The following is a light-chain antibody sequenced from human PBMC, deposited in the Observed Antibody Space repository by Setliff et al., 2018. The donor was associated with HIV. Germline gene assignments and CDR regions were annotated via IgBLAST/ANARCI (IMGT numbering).Light chain of an antibody. CDR2: DAT. CDR3: SSYTNSRTLV. Sequence: QSALTQPASVSGSPGQSITISCTGTSSDIGDTYSVSWYQQHPGKVPKLLIYDATHRPSGVSSRFPASKSGNTASLTISGLQAEDEAGYYCSSYTNSRTLVFGTGTKVTVL. V-gene: IGLV2-14*03. J-gene: IGLJ1*01. CDR1: SSDIGDTYS.